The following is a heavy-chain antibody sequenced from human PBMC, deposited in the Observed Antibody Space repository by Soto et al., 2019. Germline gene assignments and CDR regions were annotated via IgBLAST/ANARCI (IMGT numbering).Heavy chain of an antibody. Sequence: QITLKESDPTLVKPTQTLTLTCTFSGFSLSTSEVGVGWVRQPPGKALEWLALIYWDDDKRYSPSLKSRLTITKDTSKNQVVHTLTNMDPVDTGTYYCVHSTYCGADCYVAFDIWGQGTVVTVSS. V-gene: IGHV2-5*02. CDR2: IYWDDDK. J-gene: IGHJ3*02. CDR1: GFSLSTSEVG. CDR3: VHSTYCGADCYVAFDI. D-gene: IGHD2-21*02.